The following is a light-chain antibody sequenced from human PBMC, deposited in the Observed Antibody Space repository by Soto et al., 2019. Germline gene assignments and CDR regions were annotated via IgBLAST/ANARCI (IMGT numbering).Light chain of an antibody. Sequence: AIQLTQSPSSLSASVGDRVSITCRASQGIRNDLGWYQHKPGKAPKLLIHGASSLQSGVPSRFSGSASGTEFTLTISSLQPEDLASYYCQHYNSYSEAFGQGTKVDIK. V-gene: IGKV1-6*01. J-gene: IGKJ1*01. CDR3: QHYNSYSEA. CDR2: GAS. CDR1: QGIRND.